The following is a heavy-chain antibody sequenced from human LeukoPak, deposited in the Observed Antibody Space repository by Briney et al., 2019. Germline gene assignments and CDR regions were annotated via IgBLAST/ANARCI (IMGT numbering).Heavy chain of an antibody. Sequence: GGSLRLSCAASGFTFSSYAMSWVRQAPGKGLEWVSYISSSSSTIYYADSVKGRFTISRDNAKNSLYLQMNSLRAEDTAVYYCAREGRWGIATMDVWGQGTTVTVSS. J-gene: IGHJ6*02. CDR1: GFTFSSYA. CDR3: AREGRWGIATMDV. CDR2: ISSSSSTI. V-gene: IGHV3-48*01. D-gene: IGHD6-13*01.